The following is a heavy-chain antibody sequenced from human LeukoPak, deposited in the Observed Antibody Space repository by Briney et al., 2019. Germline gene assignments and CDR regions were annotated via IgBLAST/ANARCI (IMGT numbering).Heavy chain of an antibody. CDR2: IYTSGST. J-gene: IGHJ3*02. CDR3: ARAPIDGSGVFDI. Sequence: SQTLSLTCTVSGGSISSGSYYWSWIRQPAGKGLEWIGRIYTSGSTNYNPSLKSRVTISVDTSKNQFSLKLSSVTAADTAVYYCARAPIDGSGVFDIWGQGTMVTVSS. V-gene: IGHV4-61*02. CDR1: GGSISSGSYY. D-gene: IGHD3-22*01.